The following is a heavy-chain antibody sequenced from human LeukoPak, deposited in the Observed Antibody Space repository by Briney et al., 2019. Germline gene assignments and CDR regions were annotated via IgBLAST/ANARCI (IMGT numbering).Heavy chain of an antibody. CDR1: GFTFSSYA. J-gene: IGHJ6*04. CDR3: ARSTRVSAMDV. CDR2: ISYDGSNK. D-gene: IGHD2/OR15-2a*01. Sequence: GGSLRLSCAASGFTFSSYAMHWVRQAPGKGLEWVAIISYDGSNKYYADSVKGRFTISRDNSKNTMYLQMNSLRVEDTAVYYCARSTRVSAMDVWGKGTTVTISS. V-gene: IGHV3-30*04.